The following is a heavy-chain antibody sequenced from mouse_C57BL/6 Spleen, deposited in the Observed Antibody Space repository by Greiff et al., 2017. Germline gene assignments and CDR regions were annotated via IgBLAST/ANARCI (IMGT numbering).Heavy chain of an antibody. CDR1: GYAFSSSW. V-gene: IGHV1-82*01. D-gene: IGHD2-3*01. Sequence: VQLQQSGPELVKPGASVKISCKASGYAFSSSWMNWVKQRPGKGLEWIGRIYPGDGDTNYNGKFKGKATLTADKSSSTAYMQLSSLTSEDSAVSFCARYDGYSYYYEYWGQGTTLTVSS. J-gene: IGHJ2*01. CDR2: IYPGDGDT. CDR3: ARYDGYSYYYEY.